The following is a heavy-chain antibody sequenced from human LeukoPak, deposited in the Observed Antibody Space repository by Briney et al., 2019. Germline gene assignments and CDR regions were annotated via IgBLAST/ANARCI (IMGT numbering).Heavy chain of an antibody. V-gene: IGHV4-39*07. Sequence: SETLSLTCTVSGGSISTSSYYWGWIRQPPGKGLEWIGSIYYSGSTYYNPSLKSRVTISVDTSKNQFSLKLSSVTAADTAVYYCARRGYSNWYPYYYYIDVWGKGTTVTISS. CDR2: IYYSGST. D-gene: IGHD6-13*01. CDR3: ARRGYSNWYPYYYYIDV. J-gene: IGHJ6*03. CDR1: GGSISTSSYY.